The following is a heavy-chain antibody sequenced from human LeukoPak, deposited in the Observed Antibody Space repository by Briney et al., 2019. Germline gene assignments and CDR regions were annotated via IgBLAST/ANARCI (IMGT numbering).Heavy chain of an antibody. D-gene: IGHD3-22*01. V-gene: IGHV3-30*02. CDR2: IRYDGSNK. CDR3: AKDNGYYDSSGYFDY. Sequence: GGSLRLSCAASGFTFSTYWMSWVRQAPGKGLEWVAFIRYDGSNKYYADSVKGRFTISRDNSKNTLYLQMNSLRAEDTAVYYCAKDNGYYDSSGYFDYWGQGTLVTVSS. J-gene: IGHJ4*02. CDR1: GFTFSTYW.